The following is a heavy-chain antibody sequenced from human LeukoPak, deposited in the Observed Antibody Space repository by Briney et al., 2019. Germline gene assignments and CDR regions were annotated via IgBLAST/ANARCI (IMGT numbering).Heavy chain of an antibody. J-gene: IGHJ6*03. CDR2: IYTSGST. V-gene: IGHV4-4*07. CDR1: GGSISSYY. D-gene: IGHD1/OR15-1a*01. CDR3: ARGLVSNNPPYYYYYYMDV. Sequence: PSETLSLTCTVSGGSISSYYWSWIRQPAGKGLEWIGRIYTSGSTNYNPSPKSRVTMSVDTSKNQFSLKLSSVTAADTAVDYCARGLVSNNPPYYYYYYMDVWGKGTTVTVSS.